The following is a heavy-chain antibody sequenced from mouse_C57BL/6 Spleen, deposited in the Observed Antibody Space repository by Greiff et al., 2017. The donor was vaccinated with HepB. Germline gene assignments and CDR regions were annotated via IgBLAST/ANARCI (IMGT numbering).Heavy chain of an antibody. Sequence: QVQLQQPGTELVKPGASVKLSCKASGYTFTSYWMHWVKQRPGQGLEWIGNIMPSNGGTNYNEKFKSKATLTVDKSSSTAYMPLSSLTSEDSAVYYCARRGWGECYFDYWGQGTTLTVSS. CDR3: ARRGWGECYFDY. CDR1: GYTFTSYW. CDR2: IMPSNGGT. D-gene: IGHD2-13*01. V-gene: IGHV1-53*01. J-gene: IGHJ2*01.